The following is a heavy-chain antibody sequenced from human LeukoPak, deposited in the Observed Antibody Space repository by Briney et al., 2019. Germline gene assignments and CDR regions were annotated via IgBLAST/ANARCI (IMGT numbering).Heavy chain of an antibody. CDR2: ISAYNGNT. J-gene: IGHJ4*02. Sequence: ASVKVSCKASGYTFTSHGISWVRQAPGQGLEWMGWISAYNGNTNYAQKLQGRVTMTTDTSTSTAYMELRSLRSDDTAVYYCARWIAVAGTWYFDYWGQGTLVTVSS. CDR3: ARWIAVAGTWYFDY. D-gene: IGHD6-19*01. V-gene: IGHV1-18*01. CDR1: GYTFTSHG.